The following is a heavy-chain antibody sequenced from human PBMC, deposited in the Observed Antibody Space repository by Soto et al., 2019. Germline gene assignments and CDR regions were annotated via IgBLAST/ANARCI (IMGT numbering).Heavy chain of an antibody. CDR3: AKGESSSPAFDI. CDR2: ISYDGSNK. J-gene: IGHJ3*02. CDR1: GFTFSSYA. Sequence: PGGSLRLSCAASGFTFSSYAMHWVRQAPGKGLEWVAVISYDGSNKYYADSVKGRFTISRDNSKNTLYLQMNSLRAEDTAVYYWAKGESSSPAFDIWGQGTMVTVSS. V-gene: IGHV3-30-3*01. D-gene: IGHD6-13*01.